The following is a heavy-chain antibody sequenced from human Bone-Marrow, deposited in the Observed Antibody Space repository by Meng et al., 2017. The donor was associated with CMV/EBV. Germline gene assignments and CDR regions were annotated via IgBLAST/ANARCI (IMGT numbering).Heavy chain of an antibody. J-gene: IGHJ4*02. CDR2: IYYSGST. CDR3: ARGGRYCSSTSCYTFDY. D-gene: IGHD2-2*02. V-gene: IGHV4-31*02. CDR1: ISRGGDY. Sequence: ISRGGDYWNGIRQHQGKGLEWIGDIYYSGSTYYNPSLKRRVTISEDTSKNQFSLKLSSVTAADTAVYFCARGGRYCSSTSCYTFDYWGQGTLVTVSS.